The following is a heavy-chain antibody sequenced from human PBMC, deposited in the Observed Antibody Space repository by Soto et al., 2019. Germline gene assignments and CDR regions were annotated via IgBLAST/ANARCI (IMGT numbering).Heavy chain of an antibody. CDR3: ARGFGDGWYGGPDY. Sequence: GGSLRLSCAASEFTFSNYWMNWVRQAPGKGLEWVAYISRDGSEKSYVDSVKGRFTISRDNAKKSLFLQMNSLRVEDTAVYYCARGFGDGWYGGPDYWGQRTLVTVSS. CDR1: EFTFSNYW. D-gene: IGHD6-19*01. CDR2: ISRDGSEK. V-gene: IGHV3-7*01. J-gene: IGHJ4*01.